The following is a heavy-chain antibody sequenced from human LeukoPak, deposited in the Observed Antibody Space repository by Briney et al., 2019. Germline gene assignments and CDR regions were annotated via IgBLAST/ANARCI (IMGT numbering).Heavy chain of an antibody. CDR3: AKNQGSGWYVFDY. CDR2: ISGTGSAT. CDR1: GFTFSSYA. V-gene: IGHV3-23*01. Sequence: TGGSLRLSCAASGFTFSSYAMGWVRQAPGRGLDWVSTISGTGSATYYADSVKGRFTISRDNSENTVYLHMNSLRAEDTAIYYCAKNQGSGWYVFDYWGQGTLVTVSS. J-gene: IGHJ4*02. D-gene: IGHD6-19*01.